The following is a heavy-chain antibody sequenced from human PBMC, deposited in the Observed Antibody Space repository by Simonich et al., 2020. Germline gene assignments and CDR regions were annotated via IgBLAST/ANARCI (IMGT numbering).Heavy chain of an antibody. CDR3: ARLPDY. CDR2: IYYSGST. J-gene: IGHJ4*02. CDR1: GGSISSNY. Sequence: QVQLQESGPGLVKPSETLSLTCTVSGGSISSNYWSWIRQPPGKGLEWIGYIYYSGSTTYNPSLKRRVTIAVDTSKNQFSLKLSSVTAADTAVYYCARLPDYWGQGTLVTVSS. V-gene: IGHV4-59*08.